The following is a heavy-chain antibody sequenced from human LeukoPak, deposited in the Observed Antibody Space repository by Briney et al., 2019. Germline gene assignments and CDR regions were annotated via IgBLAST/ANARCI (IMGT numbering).Heavy chain of an antibody. CDR1: GFSFANYG. V-gene: IGHV3-30*02. D-gene: IGHD1-26*01. Sequence: AGGSLRLSCAASGFSFANYGMNWVRQAPDKGLEWVTFIQTDGGDKYYADSVKGRFTVSRDNSKNTVFLQVNNVKAEDTAVYFCAREDGPTYVGRFVHWDLGTLVTVSS. CDR2: IQTDGGDK. CDR3: AREDGPTYVGRFVH. J-gene: IGHJ5*02.